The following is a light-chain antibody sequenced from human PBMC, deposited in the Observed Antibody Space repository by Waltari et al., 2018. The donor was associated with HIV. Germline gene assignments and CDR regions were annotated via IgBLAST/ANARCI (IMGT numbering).Light chain of an antibody. CDR1: KSISSY. V-gene: IGKV1-39*01. CDR2: AAS. Sequence: DIQMHQSPSSLSASVGDRVTIHCWASKSISSYLNWYQQKPGKAPNLLIYAASSLQSGVPSRFSGGGSGTDFTLTISSLQPEDFATYYCQQTYSTPLTFGGGTKVEIK. J-gene: IGKJ4*01. CDR3: QQTYSTPLT.